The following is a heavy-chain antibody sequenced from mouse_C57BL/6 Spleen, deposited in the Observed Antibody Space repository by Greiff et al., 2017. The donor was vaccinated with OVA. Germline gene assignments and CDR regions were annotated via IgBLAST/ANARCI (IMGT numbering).Heavy chain of an antibody. CDR2: IYPGNSDT. V-gene: IGHV1-5*01. CDR3: ARDWDGLDY. CDR1: GYTFTSYW. J-gene: IGHJ2*01. Sequence: VQLQQSGTVLARPGASVKMSCKTSGYTFTSYWMHWVKQRPGQGLEWIGAIYPGNSDTSSNQKFKGKAKLTAVTSASTAYMQLSSLTSEDTAVYFCARDWDGLDYWGQGTTLTVSS. D-gene: IGHD4-1*01.